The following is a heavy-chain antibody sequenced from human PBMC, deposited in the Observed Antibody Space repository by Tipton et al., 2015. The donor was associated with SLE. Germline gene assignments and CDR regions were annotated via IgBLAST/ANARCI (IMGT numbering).Heavy chain of an antibody. Sequence: QLVQSGAEVKKPGSSVKVSCKASGGTFSSYAISWVRQAPGQGLEWMGGIIPIIGITKYAQDFQGRVTVTTDESTNTAYMELSNLRSDDTAVYYCAVCSGGSCYSGYFDYWGQGTLVTVSS. CDR1: GGTFSSYA. CDR2: IIPIIGIT. J-gene: IGHJ4*02. V-gene: IGHV1-69*05. D-gene: IGHD2-15*01. CDR3: AVCSGGSCYSGYFDY.